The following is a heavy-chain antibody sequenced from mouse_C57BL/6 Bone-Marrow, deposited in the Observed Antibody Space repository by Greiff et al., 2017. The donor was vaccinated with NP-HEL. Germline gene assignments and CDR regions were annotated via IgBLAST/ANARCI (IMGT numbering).Heavy chain of an antibody. J-gene: IGHJ1*03. CDR3: ARALYGTSYFDV. D-gene: IGHD1-1*01. CDR1: GFTFSDYG. CDR2: ISSGSSTI. Sequence: EVHLVESGGGLVKPGGSLKLSCAASGFTFSDYGMHWVRQAPEKGLEWVAYISSGSSTIYYADTVKGRFTISRDNAKNTLFLQMTSLRSEDTAMYYCARALYGTSYFDVWGTGTTVTVSA. V-gene: IGHV5-17*01.